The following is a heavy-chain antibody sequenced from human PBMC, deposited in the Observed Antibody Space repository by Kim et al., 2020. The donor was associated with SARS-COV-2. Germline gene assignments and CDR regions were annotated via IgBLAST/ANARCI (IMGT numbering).Heavy chain of an antibody. CDR3: ASHVDTAMADAFDI. CDR2: IYYSGST. D-gene: IGHD5-18*01. Sequence: SETLSLTCTVSGGSISSGGYYWSWTRQHPGKGLEWIGYIYYSGSTYYNPSLKSRVTISVDTSKNQFSLKLSSVTAADTAVYYCASHVDTAMADAFDIWGQGTMVTVSS. CDR1: GGSISSGGYY. J-gene: IGHJ3*02. V-gene: IGHV4-31*03.